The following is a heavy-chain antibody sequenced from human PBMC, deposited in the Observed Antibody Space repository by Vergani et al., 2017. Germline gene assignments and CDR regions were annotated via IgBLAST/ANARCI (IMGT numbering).Heavy chain of an antibody. CDR3: AGDTHSWQRADP. CDR1: GYIFSNFW. J-gene: IGHJ5*02. V-gene: IGHV5-51*01. Sequence: EVMLVQSGAEVKKPGESLKISCQAFGYIFSNFWIGWVRQRPGRGLEWMGIIYPGDSEVKSNPTFRGQVIFSVDTSKSQFSLRLTSVTAADSAIYYCAGDTHSWQRADPWGQGTLVTVSS. CDR2: IYPGDSEV. D-gene: IGHD6-13*01.